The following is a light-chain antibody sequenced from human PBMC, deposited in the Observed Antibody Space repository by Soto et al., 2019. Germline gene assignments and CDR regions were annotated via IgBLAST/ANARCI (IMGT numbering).Light chain of an antibody. J-gene: IGKJ1*01. CDR2: GAS. CDR3: QEYLSSSWT. V-gene: IGKV3D-15*01. Sequence: EIVLTQSPGTLSLSPGERATLSCRASQSVSSNLAWYQQKPGQAPRLLIYGASNRATGIPDRFSGSGSGTDFTLTISSLQPDAFAIYYCQEYLSSSWTFGQGTKVDIK. CDR1: QSVSSN.